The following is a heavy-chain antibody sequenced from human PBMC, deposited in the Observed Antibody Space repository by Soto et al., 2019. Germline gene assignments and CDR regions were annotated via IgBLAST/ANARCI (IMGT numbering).Heavy chain of an antibody. J-gene: IGHJ4*02. CDR3: ARGRGDFWSGNSLFFFDS. CDR2: IYHSGST. CDR1: GGSISSDKW. V-gene: IGHV4-4*02. D-gene: IGHD3-3*01. Sequence: QVQLQESGPGLMKPSRTLTLTCAVSGGSISSDKWWSWVRQPPGKGLEWMGEIYHSGSTNYSPSLKSRVTLSVDKSKNQFSLDVRSVTAADTAVYYCARGRGDFWSGNSLFFFDSWGQGTLVTVSS.